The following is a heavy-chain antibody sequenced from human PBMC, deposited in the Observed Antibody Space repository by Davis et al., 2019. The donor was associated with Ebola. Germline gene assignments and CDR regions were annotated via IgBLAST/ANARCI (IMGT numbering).Heavy chain of an antibody. CDR1: GGSISSSSYY. J-gene: IGHJ4*02. Sequence: PSETLSLTCTVSGGSISSSSYYWSWIRQPPGKGLEWIGEINHSGSTNYNPSLKSRVTISVDTSKNQFSLKLSSVTAADTAVYYCARGPNGWLFDYWGQGTLVTVSS. CDR2: INHSGST. D-gene: IGHD3-22*01. V-gene: IGHV4-39*07. CDR3: ARGPNGWLFDY.